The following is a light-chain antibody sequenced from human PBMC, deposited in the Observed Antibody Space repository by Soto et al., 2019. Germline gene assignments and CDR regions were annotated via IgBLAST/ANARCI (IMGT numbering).Light chain of an antibody. J-gene: IGKJ4*01. Sequence: EIVLTQSPATLSLSPGERATLSCRASQSVRGFLAWYQQKPGQAPRLLIYDTSNRATDIPARFSGSGSGTDFTLTISSLETEDFAVYYCQQRSSWPLTFGGGTKVEI. CDR3: QQRSSWPLT. V-gene: IGKV3-11*01. CDR2: DTS. CDR1: QSVRGF.